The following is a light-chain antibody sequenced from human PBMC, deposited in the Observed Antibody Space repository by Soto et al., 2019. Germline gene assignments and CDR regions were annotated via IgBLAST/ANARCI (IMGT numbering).Light chain of an antibody. CDR3: QQYYSSIT. J-gene: IGKJ1*01. Sequence: EIVMTQSPATLAVSLGERATMHCKTTQTLLFNSNKKDYLAWYQQKPGQPPKLLIYWASIRESGVSDRFSGSGSGTDFTLTISSLQAEDVALYYCQQYYSSITFGQGTKVDIK. CDR2: WAS. CDR1: QTLLFNSNKKDY. V-gene: IGKV4-1*01.